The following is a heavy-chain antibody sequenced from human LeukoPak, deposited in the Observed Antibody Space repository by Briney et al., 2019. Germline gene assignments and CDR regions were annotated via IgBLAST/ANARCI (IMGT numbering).Heavy chain of an antibody. CDR1: GFTFSSYS. CDR3: TRDHSLRDPNAFDI. D-gene: IGHD1-26*01. CDR2: ISRTSTYI. Sequence: GESLRLSCAASGFTFSSYSMNWVRQAPGKGLEGVSTISRTSTYIYYAASLEGRLTISRDNAKNSVYLQMNSLRAEDTAVYYCTRDHSLRDPNAFDIWGQGTMVTVSS. V-gene: IGHV3-21*01. J-gene: IGHJ3*02.